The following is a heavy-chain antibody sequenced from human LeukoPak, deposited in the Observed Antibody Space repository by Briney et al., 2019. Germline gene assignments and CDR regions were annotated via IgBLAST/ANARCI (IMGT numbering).Heavy chain of an antibody. V-gene: IGHV3-48*01. J-gene: IGHJ5*01. D-gene: IGHD3-22*01. Sequence: GGSLRLSCEASGFTFSDCSMNWVRQAPGGGLEWLSYITSTSNTIYYRDSVKGRFTNSRDNAKNSVYLQMNSLRADDTAVYYCARSSGYPFFDSWGQGTLVTVSS. CDR1: GFTFSDCS. CDR2: ITSTSNTI. CDR3: ARSSGYPFFDS.